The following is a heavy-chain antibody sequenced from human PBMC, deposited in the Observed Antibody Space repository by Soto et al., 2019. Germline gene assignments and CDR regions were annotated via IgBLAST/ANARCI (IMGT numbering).Heavy chain of an antibody. CDR2: IYYSGST. CDR1: GGSISSYY. Sequence: SETLSLTCTVSGGSISSYYWSWIRQPPGKGLEWIGYIYYSGSTNYNPSLKSRVTISVDTSKNQFSLKLSSVTAADTAVYYCASSSGGDYNYYGMDVWGQGTTVT. V-gene: IGHV4-59*01. J-gene: IGHJ6*02. D-gene: IGHD3-10*01. CDR3: ASSSGGDYNYYGMDV.